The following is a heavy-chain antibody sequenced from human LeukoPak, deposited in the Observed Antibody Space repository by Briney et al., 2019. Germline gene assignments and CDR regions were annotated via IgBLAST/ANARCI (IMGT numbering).Heavy chain of an antibody. J-gene: IGHJ4*02. CDR3: ARQGDRGYSYGV. CDR2: IHQSGGT. CDR1: GGSISSSNW. D-gene: IGHD5-18*01. V-gene: IGHV4-4*02. Sequence: SGTLSLTCAVSGGSISSSNWWSWARQSPGKGLEWIGEIHQSGGTNYNPSLKSRVTILVDKSKNQISLKLSSVTAADTAVYYCARQGDRGYSYGVWGQGTLVPVSS.